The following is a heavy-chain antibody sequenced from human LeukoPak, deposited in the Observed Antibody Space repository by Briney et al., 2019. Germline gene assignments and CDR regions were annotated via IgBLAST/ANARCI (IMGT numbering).Heavy chain of an antibody. Sequence: PGGSLRLSCVGSGFTFRSHAMSWVRQAPEKGLEFVSGIYENGGTTYYADSVKGRFSISRDNSKNTLYLQMNSLRAEDTAVYYCAKAGPPMEYDCWGQGTLVTVSS. CDR1: GFTFRSHA. CDR2: IYENGGTT. CDR3: AKAGPPMEYDC. V-gene: IGHV3-23*01. J-gene: IGHJ4*02. D-gene: IGHD2-8*01.